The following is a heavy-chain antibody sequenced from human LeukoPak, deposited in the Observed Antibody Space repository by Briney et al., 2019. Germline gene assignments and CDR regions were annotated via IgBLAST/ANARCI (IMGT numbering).Heavy chain of an antibody. CDR1: GFTFSSYA. V-gene: IGHV3-23*01. D-gene: IGHD6-13*01. J-gene: IGHJ5*02. CDR3: ARVLSSSWYDWFDP. CDR2: IVSSGDTT. Sequence: GGSLRLSCAASGFTFSSYAMSWVRQAPGKGLEWVSAIVSSGDTTYYADSVKGRFTISRDNAKNSLYLQMNSLRAEDTAVYYCARVLSSSWYDWFDPWGQGTLVTVSS.